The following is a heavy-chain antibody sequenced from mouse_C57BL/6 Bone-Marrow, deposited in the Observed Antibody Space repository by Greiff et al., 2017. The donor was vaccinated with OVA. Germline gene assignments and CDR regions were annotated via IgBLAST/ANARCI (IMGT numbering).Heavy chain of an antibody. CDR2: FYPGSGSI. Sequence: VQLQQSDAELVKPGASVKLSCKASGYTFTEYTIHWVKQRSGQGLEWIGWFYPGSGSIKYNEKFKDKATLTADKSSSTVYMELSRLTSEDSAVYFCARHEGRSPIYYDYEAWFAYWGQGTLVTVSA. CDR3: ARHEGRSPIYYDYEAWFAY. CDR1: GYTFTEYT. J-gene: IGHJ3*01. D-gene: IGHD2-4*01. V-gene: IGHV1-62-2*01.